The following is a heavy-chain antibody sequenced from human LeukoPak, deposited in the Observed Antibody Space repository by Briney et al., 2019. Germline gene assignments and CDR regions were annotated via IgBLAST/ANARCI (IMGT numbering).Heavy chain of an antibody. D-gene: IGHD4-23*01. J-gene: IGHJ4*02. V-gene: IGHV3-30*03. Sequence: GGSLRLSCAASGFTFSSYGMHWVRQAPGKGLEWVAVISYDGSNKYYADSVKGRFTISRDNSKNTLYQQMNSLRAEDTAVYYCQTTVVRKFDYWGQGTLVTVSS. CDR3: QTTVVRKFDY. CDR2: ISYDGSNK. CDR1: GFTFSSYG.